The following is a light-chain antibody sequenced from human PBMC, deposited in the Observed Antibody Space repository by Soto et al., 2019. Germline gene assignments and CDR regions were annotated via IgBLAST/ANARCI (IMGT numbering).Light chain of an antibody. CDR3: QQSYSTLSWT. V-gene: IGKV1-39*01. CDR1: QSISIY. J-gene: IGKJ1*01. CDR2: AAS. Sequence: DIQMTQSPSSLSASVGDRVTITCRASQSISIYLNWYQQKPGKAPKLLIYAASSLQSGVPSRFSGSVSGTDFTLTITSLQPEDFATYYCQQSYSTLSWTFGQGTKVEIK.